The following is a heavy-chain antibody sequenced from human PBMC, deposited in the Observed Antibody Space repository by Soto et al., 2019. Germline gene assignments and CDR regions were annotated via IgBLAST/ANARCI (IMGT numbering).Heavy chain of an antibody. Sequence: GGSLRLSCAASGFTFSSYAMHWVRQAPGKGLEWVAVISYDGSNKYYADSVKGRFTISRDNSKNTLYLQMNSLRAGETAVYYCAKIVVPAAMPIVDPYYYGMDVWGQGTTVTVSS. J-gene: IGHJ6*02. V-gene: IGHV3-30-3*01. D-gene: IGHD2-2*01. CDR1: GFTFSSYA. CDR3: AKIVVPAAMPIVDPYYYGMDV. CDR2: ISYDGSNK.